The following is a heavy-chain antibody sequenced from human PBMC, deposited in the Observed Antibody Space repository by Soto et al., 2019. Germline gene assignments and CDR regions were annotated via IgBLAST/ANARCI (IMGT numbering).Heavy chain of an antibody. J-gene: IGHJ5*02. V-gene: IGHV4-4*02. Sequence: SETLSLTCAVSGAPIGSGGWWSWVRQPPGKGLEWIAEIFHDGNTNYSPSLKSRVTISVDKSQNQFSLNVYSVTAADTAVYYCARHEGWTGPDQWGQGTLVTVSS. CDR1: GAPIGSGGW. CDR3: ARHEGWTGPDQ. D-gene: IGHD2-8*02. CDR2: IFHDGNT.